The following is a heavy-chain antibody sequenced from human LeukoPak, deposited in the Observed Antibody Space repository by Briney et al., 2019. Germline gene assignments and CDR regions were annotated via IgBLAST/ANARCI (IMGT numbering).Heavy chain of an antibody. CDR1: GGSISSGGFY. D-gene: IGHD3-3*01. J-gene: IGHJ4*02. Sequence: PSQTLSLTCTVSGGSISSGGFYWSWIRQPPGKGLEWIGYIYHSGSTYYNPSLKSRVTISVDTSKNQFSLKLSSVTAADTAVYYCARDVDDFWSGYCDYWGQGTLVTVSS. V-gene: IGHV4-30-2*01. CDR3: ARDVDDFWSGYCDY. CDR2: IYHSGST.